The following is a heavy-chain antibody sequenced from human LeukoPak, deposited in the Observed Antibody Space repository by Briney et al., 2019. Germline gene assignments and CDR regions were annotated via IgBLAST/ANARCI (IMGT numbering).Heavy chain of an antibody. V-gene: IGHV3-23*01. CDR1: GFTFSCYA. CDR3: AKAPLRQLLTHFDY. CDR2: ISGSGGST. Sequence: GGSLRLSCAAPGFTFSCYAMSWVRQAPGKGLEWVSAISGSGGSTYYADSVKGRFTISRDNSKNTLYLQMNSLRAEDTAVYYCAKAPLRQLLTHFDYWGQGTLVTVSS. D-gene: IGHD2-2*01. J-gene: IGHJ4*02.